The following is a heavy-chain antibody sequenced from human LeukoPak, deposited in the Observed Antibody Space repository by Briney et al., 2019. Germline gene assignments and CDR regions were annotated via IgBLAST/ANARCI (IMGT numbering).Heavy chain of an antibody. Sequence: ASVKVSCKASGGTFSRYAISWVRQAPGQGLEWMGWISAYNGNTNYAQKLQGRVTMSTDTSTSTAYMELRSLRSDDTAVYYCARDPSGRLDVWGQGTTVTVSS. CDR1: GGTFSRYA. CDR2: ISAYNGNT. J-gene: IGHJ6*02. D-gene: IGHD6-25*01. CDR3: ARDPSGRLDV. V-gene: IGHV1-18*01.